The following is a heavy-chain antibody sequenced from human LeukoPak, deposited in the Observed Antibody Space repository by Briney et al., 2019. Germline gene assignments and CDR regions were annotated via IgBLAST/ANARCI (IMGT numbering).Heavy chain of an antibody. V-gene: IGHV4-34*01. D-gene: IGHD3-10*01. CDR1: GGSFSGNF. J-gene: IGHJ5*02. CDR3: ARDYYGSGTYNWFDP. CDR2: INHSGST. Sequence: SETLSLTCAVFGGSFSGNFWSWIRQPPGKGLEWIGEINHSGSTNYIPSLKSRVTISVDTSKNQFSLKLSSVTAADTAVYYCARDYYGSGTYNWFDPWGQGTLVTVSS.